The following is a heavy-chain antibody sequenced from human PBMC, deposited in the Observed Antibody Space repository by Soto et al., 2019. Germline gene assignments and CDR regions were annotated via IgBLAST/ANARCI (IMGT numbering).Heavy chain of an antibody. J-gene: IGHJ4*02. Sequence: PGGSLRLSCAASGFTFSSYNMNWVRQAPGKGLEWVSYISSSRSTIYYADSVKGRFTISRDNSKNTLYLQMNSLRAEDTAVYYCARAVGPFDYWGQGTLVTVSS. CDR1: GFTFSSYN. CDR2: ISSSRSTI. D-gene: IGHD1-26*01. V-gene: IGHV3-48*01. CDR3: ARAVGPFDY.